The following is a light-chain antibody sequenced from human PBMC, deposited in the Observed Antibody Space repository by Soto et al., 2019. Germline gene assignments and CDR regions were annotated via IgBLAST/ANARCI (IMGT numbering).Light chain of an antibody. CDR2: DVS. CDR3: SSYTSSSTFYV. Sequence: QSALTQPASVSGSPGQSITISCTGTSSDVGGYNYVSWYQQHLGKAPKLMIYDVSNRPSGVSNRFSGSKSGNTASLTISGLQAEDEADYYCSSYTSSSTFYVFGTGTKVT. CDR1: SSDVGGYNY. J-gene: IGLJ1*01. V-gene: IGLV2-14*01.